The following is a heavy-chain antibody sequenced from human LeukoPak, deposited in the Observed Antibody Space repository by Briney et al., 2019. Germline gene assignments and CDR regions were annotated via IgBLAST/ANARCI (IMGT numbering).Heavy chain of an antibody. CDR2: ISAYNGYT. CDR3: ARASMGLPFWSGYYQERSDS. V-gene: IGHV1-18*01. D-gene: IGHD3-3*01. CDR1: GYTFTSYG. Sequence: GASVKLSCKASGYTFTSYGISWVRQAPGHGLEWIGWISAYNGYTNFAQKLQGRVTMTTDTSTSTAYIELRSLRSDETAVYYSARASMGLPFWSGYYQERSDSWGQGTLVTVSS. J-gene: IGHJ4*02.